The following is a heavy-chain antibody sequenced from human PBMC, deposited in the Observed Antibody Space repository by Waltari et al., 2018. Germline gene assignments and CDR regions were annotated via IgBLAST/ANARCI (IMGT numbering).Heavy chain of an antibody. V-gene: IGHV4-34*01. J-gene: IGHJ6*03. CDR2: INHSGST. D-gene: IGHD3-9*01. CDR3: ARVGGGITISSYYYYMDV. CDR1: GGSFSGYY. Sequence: QVQLQQWGAGLLKPSETLSLTCAVYGGSFSGYYWSWIRQPPGRGLEWIGEINHSGSTNDNPSLKSRVTISVDTSKNQFSLKLSSVTAADTAVYYCARVGGGITISSYYYYMDVWGKGTTVTISS.